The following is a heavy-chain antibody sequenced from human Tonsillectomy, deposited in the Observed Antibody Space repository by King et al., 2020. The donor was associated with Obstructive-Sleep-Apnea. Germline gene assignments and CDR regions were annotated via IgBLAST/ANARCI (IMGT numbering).Heavy chain of an antibody. CDR3: VRETMTTVTRTWLDP. CDR1: GFTFSSYW. V-gene: IGHV3-74*01. Sequence: VQLVESGGGLVQPGGSLRLSCVASGFTFSSYWMHWVRHAPGKGLVWVSRINSDGSYTGYADSEKGRFTISRDNAKNTLYLQMNSLRAEDTAVYYCVRETMTTVTRTWLDPWGQGTLVTVSS. CDR2: INSDGSYT. D-gene: IGHD4-11*01. J-gene: IGHJ5*02.